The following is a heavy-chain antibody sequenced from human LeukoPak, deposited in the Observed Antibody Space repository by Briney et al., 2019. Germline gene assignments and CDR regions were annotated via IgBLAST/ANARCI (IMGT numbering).Heavy chain of an antibody. Sequence: ASVKVSCKVSGYTLTELSMHWVRQAPGKGLEWMGGFDPEDGETIYAQKFQGRVTMTEDTSTDTAYMELSSLRSEGTAVYYCATATKTYDSSGYFFDYWGQGTLVTVSS. CDR3: ATATKTYDSSGYFFDY. CDR2: FDPEDGET. V-gene: IGHV1-24*01. CDR1: GYTLTELS. J-gene: IGHJ4*02. D-gene: IGHD3-22*01.